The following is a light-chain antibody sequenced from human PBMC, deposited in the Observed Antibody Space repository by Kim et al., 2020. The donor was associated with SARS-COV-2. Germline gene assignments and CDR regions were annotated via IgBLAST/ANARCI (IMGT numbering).Light chain of an antibody. CDR2: RDS. CDR1: NIGSKN. J-gene: IGLJ2*01. V-gene: IGLV3-9*01. CDR3: QVWDSSTVV. Sequence: SYELTQPLSVSVALGQTARITCGGNNIGSKNVHWYQQKPGQAPVLVIYRDSNRHSGIPERFSGSNSGNTATLTISRAQAGDEADYYCQVWDSSTVVFGGG.